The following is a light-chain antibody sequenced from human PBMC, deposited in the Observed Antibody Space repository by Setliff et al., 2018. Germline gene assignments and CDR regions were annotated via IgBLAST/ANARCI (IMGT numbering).Light chain of an antibody. CDR2: EVS. CDR3: ASYTNSPYLDWL. CDR1: SSDVGVYNS. Sequence: QSVLTQPASVSGSPGQSITISCTGTSSDVGVYNSVSWYQQHPGKAPKLMIYEVSNRPSGISSRFSASKSGNTASLTISGLQAEDEGDYYCASYTNSPYLDWLFGGGTKVTVL. V-gene: IGLV2-14*01. J-gene: IGLJ3*02.